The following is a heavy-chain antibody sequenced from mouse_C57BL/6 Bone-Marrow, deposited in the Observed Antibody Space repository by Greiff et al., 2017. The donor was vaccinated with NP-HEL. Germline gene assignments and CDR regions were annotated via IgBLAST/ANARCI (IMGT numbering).Heavy chain of an antibody. J-gene: IGHJ3*01. D-gene: IGHD1-1*01. CDR1: GYTFTSYW. V-gene: IGHV1-69*01. Sequence: QVQLQQPGAELVMPGASVKLSCKASGYTFTSYWMHWVKPRPGQGLEWIGEIDPSDSYTNYNQKFKGKSTLTVDKSSSTAYMQLSSLTSEDSAVYYCARWGYYYGSSPWGQGTLVTVSA. CDR3: ARWGYYYGSSP. CDR2: IDPSDSYT.